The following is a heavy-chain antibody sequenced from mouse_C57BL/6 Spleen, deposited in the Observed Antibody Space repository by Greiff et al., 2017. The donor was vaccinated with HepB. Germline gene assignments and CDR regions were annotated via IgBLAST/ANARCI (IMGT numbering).Heavy chain of an antibody. D-gene: IGHD1-1*01. J-gene: IGHJ2*01. CDR3: ARGSYYGSSYFDY. V-gene: IGHV1-76*01. Sequence: VKLVESGAELVRPGASVKLSCKASGYTFTDYYINWVKQRPGQGLEWIARIYPGSGNTYYNEKFKGKATLTAEKSSSTAYMQLSSLTSEDSAVYFCARGSYYGSSYFDYWGQGTTLTVSS. CDR2: IYPGSGNT. CDR1: GYTFTDYY.